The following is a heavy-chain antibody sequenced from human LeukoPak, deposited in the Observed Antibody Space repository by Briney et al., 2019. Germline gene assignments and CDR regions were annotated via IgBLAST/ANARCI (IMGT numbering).Heavy chain of an antibody. V-gene: IGHV3-23*01. CDR2: ISGNAGST. Sequence: PGGSLRLSCAASGFTLSSYAMSWVRQAPGKGLEWVSLISGNAGSTYYADSVKGRFTISRDITKNTLYLQMDSLRAEDTATYYCARDAAGTRCPDFWGQGTLVTVSS. D-gene: IGHD6-19*01. CDR3: ARDAAGTRCPDF. CDR1: GFTLSSYA. J-gene: IGHJ4*02.